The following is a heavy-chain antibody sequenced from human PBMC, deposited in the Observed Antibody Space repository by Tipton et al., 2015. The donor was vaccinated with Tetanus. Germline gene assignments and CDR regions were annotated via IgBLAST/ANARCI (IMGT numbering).Heavy chain of an antibody. V-gene: IGHV4-4*07. CDR2: VYSST. J-gene: IGHJ5*02. Sequence: TLSLTCSVSGASISTYYWSWIRQPAGKGLEWIGRVYSSTNYNPSLKSRVTMSLDTSKDQLSLNLTSVTAADTAVYYCARGGDGVDHCGGGTCCSFGFDTWGQGVLITVSA. CDR3: ARGGDGVDHCGGGTCCSFGFDT. CDR1: GASISTYY. D-gene: IGHD2-21*01.